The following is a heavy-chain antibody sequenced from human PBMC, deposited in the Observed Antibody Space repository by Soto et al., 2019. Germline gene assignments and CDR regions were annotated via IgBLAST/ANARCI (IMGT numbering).Heavy chain of an antibody. Sequence: PGGSLRLSCAASGFTFSSYSMNWVRQAPGKGLEWVSSISSSSSTIYYADSVKGRFTISRDNAKNSLYLQMNSLRAEDTAVYYCARDLYYDFWSGHSVFVYWGQGTLVTVSS. CDR2: ISSSSSTI. D-gene: IGHD3-3*01. CDR3: ARDLYYDFWSGHSVFVY. J-gene: IGHJ4*02. CDR1: GFTFSSYS. V-gene: IGHV3-48*01.